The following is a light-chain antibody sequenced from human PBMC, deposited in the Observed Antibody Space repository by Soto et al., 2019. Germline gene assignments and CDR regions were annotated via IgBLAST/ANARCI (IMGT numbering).Light chain of an antibody. CDR2: EGS. Sequence: QSVLTQPASVSGSPGQSITISCAGTGADIGSYTLVSWYQHYPGKAPKLIIYEGSQRPSGVSDRFSGSKSGNTASLTVSGLQADDEADYDCCSYAGGSTWLFGGGTKLTVL. CDR3: CSYAGGSTWL. J-gene: IGLJ3*02. V-gene: IGLV2-23*01. CDR1: GADIGSYTL.